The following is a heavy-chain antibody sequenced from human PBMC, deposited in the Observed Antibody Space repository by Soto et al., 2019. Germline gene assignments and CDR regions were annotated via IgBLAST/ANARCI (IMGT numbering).Heavy chain of an antibody. Sequence: QVQLQESGPGLVKPSETLSLTCTVSGASVSSGSYYWSWIRQPPGKGLECIGYIYYSGTTNYDPALKSRLTISIDTSRNQFSLKLSSVTAADTAVYYCARVRLVPASLLDSWGQVTLVTVSS. V-gene: IGHV4-61*01. CDR1: GASVSSGSYY. J-gene: IGHJ4*02. D-gene: IGHD2-2*01. CDR2: IYYSGTT. CDR3: ARVRLVPASLLDS.